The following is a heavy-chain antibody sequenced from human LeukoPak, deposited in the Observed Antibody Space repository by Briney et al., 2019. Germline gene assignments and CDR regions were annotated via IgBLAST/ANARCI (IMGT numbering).Heavy chain of an antibody. V-gene: IGHV4-4*07. D-gene: IGHD6-13*01. CDR1: GGSISSYY. Sequence: SETLSLTCSVSGGSISSYYWSWIRQPAGKGLEWIGRIYFTGTTNYNPSLQSRVTMSVDTSKYQFYLELSSVTAADTAVYYCARGSSSSWYSFDFWGQGTVVTVSS. J-gene: IGHJ3*01. CDR2: IYFTGTT. CDR3: ARGSSSSWYSFDF.